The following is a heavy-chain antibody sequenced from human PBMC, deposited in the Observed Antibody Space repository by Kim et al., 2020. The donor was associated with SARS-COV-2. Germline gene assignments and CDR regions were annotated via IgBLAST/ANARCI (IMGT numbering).Heavy chain of an antibody. V-gene: IGHV3-30*03. CDR1: GFTFSTSG. CDR3: AGVIPFYYDSSAPSRPDS. D-gene: IGHD3-22*01. Sequence: GGSLRLSCAASGFTFSTSGMHWVRQAPGKGLEWVAVISNDGSKTYYAASVKGRFIISRDNSRNTLYLEMNSLRAEDTALYYCAGVIPFYYDSSAPSRPDSWGQGAPVTVSP. J-gene: IGHJ4*02. CDR2: ISNDGSKT.